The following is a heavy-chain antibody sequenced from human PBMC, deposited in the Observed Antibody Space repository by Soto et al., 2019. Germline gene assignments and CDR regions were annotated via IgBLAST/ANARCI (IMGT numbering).Heavy chain of an antibody. V-gene: IGHV4-34*01. CDR3: ARVQAPPMTTVTSTGGWFDP. J-gene: IGHJ5*02. D-gene: IGHD4-17*01. CDR2: INHSGST. Sequence: TETLSLTCAVYGGSFSGYYWSWIRQPPGKGLEWIGEINHSGSTNYNPSLKSRVTISVDTSKNQFSLKLSSVTAADTAVYYCARVQAPPMTTVTSTGGWFDPWGQGTLVTVSS. CDR1: GGSFSGYY.